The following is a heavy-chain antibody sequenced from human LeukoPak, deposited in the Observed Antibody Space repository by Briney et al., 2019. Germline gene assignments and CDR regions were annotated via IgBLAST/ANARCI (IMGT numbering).Heavy chain of an antibody. Sequence: GGSLRLSCAASGFTFNTYSMNWVRQAPGKGLEWVSYISSGSTVMYYEDSVKGRFTISRDNAKNSLFLQMNSLRAEDTAVYYCARVRSGTYYYFDSWGQGTLVTASS. D-gene: IGHD1-26*01. CDR2: ISSGSTVM. CDR1: GFTFNTYS. J-gene: IGHJ4*02. V-gene: IGHV3-48*01. CDR3: ARVRSGTYYYFDS.